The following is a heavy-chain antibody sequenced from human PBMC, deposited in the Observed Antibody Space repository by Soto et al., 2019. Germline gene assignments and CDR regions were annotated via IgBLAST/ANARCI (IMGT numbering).Heavy chain of an antibody. CDR3: ARDGNRYYYDSSGYRRYFQH. D-gene: IGHD3-22*01. V-gene: IGHV4-34*01. J-gene: IGHJ1*01. CDR2: INHSGST. Sequence: SETLSLTCAVYGGSFSGYYWSWIRQPPGKWLEWIGEINHSGSTNYNPSLKSRVTISVDTSKNQFSLKLSSVTAADTAVYYCARDGNRYYYDSSGYRRYFQHWGQGTLVTVS. CDR1: GGSFSGYY.